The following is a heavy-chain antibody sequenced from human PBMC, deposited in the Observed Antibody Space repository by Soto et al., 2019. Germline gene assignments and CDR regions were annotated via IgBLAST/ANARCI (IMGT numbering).Heavy chain of an antibody. Sequence: SETLSLTCTVSGGSISSYFWSWIRQPAGKGLEWIGRIYTSGIANYNPSLKSRVTMSLDASKNQFSLKLTSVTAADTAVYYCARVHGDSWKYYFDYWGLGTLVTVSS. CDR1: GGSISSYF. CDR3: ARVHGDSWKYYFDY. J-gene: IGHJ4*02. CDR2: IYTSGIA. V-gene: IGHV4-4*07. D-gene: IGHD3-3*01.